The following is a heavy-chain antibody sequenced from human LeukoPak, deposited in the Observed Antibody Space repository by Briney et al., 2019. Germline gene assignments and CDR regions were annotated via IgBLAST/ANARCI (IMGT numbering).Heavy chain of an antibody. V-gene: IGHV3-9*01. CDR3: ARPTKEGSSWYWWFDP. Sequence: GGSLRLSCAASGFTFDDYAMHWVRQAPGKGLEWVSGISWNSGSIGYADSVKGRFTISRDNAKNTLYLQMNSLRAEDTAVYYCARPTKEGSSWYWWFDPWGQGTLVTVSS. CDR1: GFTFDDYA. CDR2: ISWNSGSI. J-gene: IGHJ5*02. D-gene: IGHD6-13*01.